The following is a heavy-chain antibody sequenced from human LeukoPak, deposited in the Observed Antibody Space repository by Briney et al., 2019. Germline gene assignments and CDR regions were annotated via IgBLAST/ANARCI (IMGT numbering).Heavy chain of an antibody. J-gene: IGHJ4*02. D-gene: IGHD4-23*01. Sequence: SETLSLTCAVSGGSISSSNWWNWVRQPPGKGLEWIGEIYHSGSINYNPSLQSRVTISVDKSKNQFSLKLTSVTAADTAVYYCARRPYGGFDHWGRGTLITVSS. CDR2: IYHSGSI. V-gene: IGHV4-4*02. CDR3: ARRPYGGFDH. CDR1: GGSISSSNW.